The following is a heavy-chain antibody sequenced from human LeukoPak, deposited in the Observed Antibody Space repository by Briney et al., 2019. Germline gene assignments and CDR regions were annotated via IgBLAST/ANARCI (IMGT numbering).Heavy chain of an antibody. CDR3: ARMWGNYDSSDFDI. Sequence: SSETLSLTCTVSGGSISSGYYWGWIRQPPGKGLEWIGSIYHSGSTYYNPSLKSRVTISVDTSKNQFSLKLSSVTAADTAVYYCARMWGNYDSSDFDIWGQGTMVTVSS. D-gene: IGHD3-22*01. V-gene: IGHV4-38-2*02. CDR2: IYHSGST. CDR1: GGSISSGYY. J-gene: IGHJ3*02.